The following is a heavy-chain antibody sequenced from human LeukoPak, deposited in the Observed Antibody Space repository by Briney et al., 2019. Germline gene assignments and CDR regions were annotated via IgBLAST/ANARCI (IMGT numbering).Heavy chain of an antibody. D-gene: IGHD6-19*01. Sequence: GASVKVSCKASGYTFTSYDINWVRQATGQGLEWLGWMSPSSGNTGYARQFQGRVTMTSDTSMSTAYMELSGLTPEDTAVYYCARARSGGYPDYWSQGSLVTVSS. CDR1: GYTFTSYD. CDR2: MSPSSGNT. J-gene: IGHJ4*02. CDR3: ARARSGGYPDY. V-gene: IGHV1-8*01.